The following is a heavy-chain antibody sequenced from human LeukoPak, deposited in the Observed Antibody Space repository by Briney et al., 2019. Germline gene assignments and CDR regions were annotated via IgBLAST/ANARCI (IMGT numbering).Heavy chain of an antibody. J-gene: IGHJ4*02. CDR3: AKSIPTIAAAVSTRQ. D-gene: IGHD6-25*01. Sequence: GGSLRLSCAASGFTFDDYAMHWVRQAPGKGLEWVAFIRYDGSDKHYADSVKGRFTISRDNSKNTLYLQMNSLRAEDTAVYYCAKSIPTIAAAVSTRQWGQGTLVTVSS. CDR1: GFTFDDYA. V-gene: IGHV3-30*02. CDR2: IRYDGSDK.